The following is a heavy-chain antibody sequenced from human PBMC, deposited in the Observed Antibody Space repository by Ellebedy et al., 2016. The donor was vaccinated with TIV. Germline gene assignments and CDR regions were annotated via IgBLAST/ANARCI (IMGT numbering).Heavy chain of an antibody. Sequence: GESLKISCQGSAYSFINYWIVWVRQIPGRGLEWMGIIDLSDSDTRYSPSFQGQVTISAYRSVTTAYLHFNSLKPSDTAVYYCAKLGHRATPDDSWGQGTLVTVSS. D-gene: IGHD1-14*01. V-gene: IGHV5-51*01. CDR3: AKLGHRATPDDS. CDR1: AYSFINYW. CDR2: IDLSDSDT. J-gene: IGHJ4*02.